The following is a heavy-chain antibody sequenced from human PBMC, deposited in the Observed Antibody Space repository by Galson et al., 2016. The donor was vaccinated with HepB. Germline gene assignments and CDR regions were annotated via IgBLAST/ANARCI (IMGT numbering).Heavy chain of an antibody. J-gene: IGHJ6*02. Sequence: SETLSLTCAVSGDSINNRNWWSWVRQAPGKGLQWIGEVYHTGSTNYDPSLRSRVRISVDKSKNEISLNLTSVTAADTAVYYCARVPGKVSTRPPYHFYYYAWDVGGPGTTVVVSS. CDR3: ARVPGKVSTRPPYHFYYYAWDV. V-gene: IGHV4-4*02. CDR2: VYHTGST. D-gene: IGHD3-10*01. CDR1: GDSINNRNW.